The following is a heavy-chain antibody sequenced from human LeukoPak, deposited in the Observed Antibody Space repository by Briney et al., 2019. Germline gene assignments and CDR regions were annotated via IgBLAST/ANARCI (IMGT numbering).Heavy chain of an antibody. CDR2: MNQDGREK. CDR1: GFTFSNFW. D-gene: IGHD4-17*01. CDR3: ATDDYGPAGY. Sequence: GGSLRLSCAASGFTFSNFWMSWVRQAPGKGLEWVANMNQDGREKYYVDSVKGRFTISRDNAKNSLYLQMNSLRVEDTAIYYCATDDYGPAGYGGQGTLVIVSS. J-gene: IGHJ4*02. V-gene: IGHV3-7*01.